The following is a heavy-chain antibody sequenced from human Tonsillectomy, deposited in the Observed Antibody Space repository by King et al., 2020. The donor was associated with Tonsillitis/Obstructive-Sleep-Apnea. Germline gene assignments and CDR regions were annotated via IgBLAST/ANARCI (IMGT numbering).Heavy chain of an antibody. D-gene: IGHD3-9*01. J-gene: IGHJ6*03. CDR1: GFTFSNYW. CDR2: INSDGSST. CDR3: ARDPEDWLSGHYYYYMDV. Sequence: VQLVESGGGLVQPGGSLRLSCAASGFTFSNYWMHWVRQAPGKGLVWVSRINSDGSSTSYADSVKGRFTIARDNPKNTLYLQMNSLRAEGTAVYYWARDPEDWLSGHYYYYMDVWGKGTTVTVSS. V-gene: IGHV3-74*01.